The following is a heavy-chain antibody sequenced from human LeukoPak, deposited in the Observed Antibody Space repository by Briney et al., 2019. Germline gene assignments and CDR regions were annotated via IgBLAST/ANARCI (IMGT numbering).Heavy chain of an antibody. V-gene: IGHV4-4*07. CDR1: GASISSYS. CDR3: ARDPAPDAFDI. Sequence: SETLSLTCTVSGASISSYSWSWIRQPAGKTLEWIGRIYSSRSTNYNPSLKSRVTMSADTSKNHFSLKLSSVTAADTAVYYCARDPAPDAFDIWGQGTMVTLSS. J-gene: IGHJ3*02. CDR2: IYSSRST.